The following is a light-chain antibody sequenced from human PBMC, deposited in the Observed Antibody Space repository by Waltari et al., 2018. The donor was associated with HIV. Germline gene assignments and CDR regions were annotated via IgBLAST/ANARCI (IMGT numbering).Light chain of an antibody. CDR3: QTWGTGIRV. CDR2: LNSDGSH. J-gene: IGLJ3*02. V-gene: IGLV4-69*01. Sequence: QVVLTQSPSASASLGASVKLTCTLSSGHSNYAIAWHQLQPGKGPRDLMKLNSDGSHTKGDGVPVRFSGSSSGAERYLTISSLQSEDEADYDCQTWGTGIRVFGGGTKLTVL. CDR1: SGHSNYA.